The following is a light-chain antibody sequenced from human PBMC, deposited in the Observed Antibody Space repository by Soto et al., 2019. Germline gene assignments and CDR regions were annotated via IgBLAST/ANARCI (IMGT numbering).Light chain of an antibody. Sequence: DIQVTQSPSTLSASVGDRVTFTCRASQSISSWLAWYQQKPVRAPKLLIYDASTLESGVPSRFSGSRSGTEFTLTISRLQPDDFAPYYCQQYNTYPWTFGQGTKVDIK. CDR1: QSISSW. J-gene: IGKJ1*01. CDR2: DAS. CDR3: QQYNTYPWT. V-gene: IGKV1-5*01.